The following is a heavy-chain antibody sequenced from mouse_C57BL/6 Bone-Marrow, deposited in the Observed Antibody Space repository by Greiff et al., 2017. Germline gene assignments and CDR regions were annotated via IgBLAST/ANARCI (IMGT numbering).Heavy chain of an antibody. D-gene: IGHD4-1*01. Sequence: VQLQQSGPELVKPGASVKIPCKASGYTFTDYNMDWVKQSHGKSLEWIGDINPNNGGTIYNQKFKGKATLTVDKSSSTAYMELRSLTSEDTAVYYCARGVNWAFYAMDYGGQGTSVTVSS. V-gene: IGHV1-18*01. CDR3: ARGVNWAFYAMDY. J-gene: IGHJ4*01. CDR2: INPNNGGT. CDR1: GYTFTDYN.